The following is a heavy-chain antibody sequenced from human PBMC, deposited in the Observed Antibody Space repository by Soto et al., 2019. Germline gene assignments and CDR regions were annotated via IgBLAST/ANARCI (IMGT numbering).Heavy chain of an antibody. Sequence: QVQLVQSGAEVKKPGALVKVSCKASGYNFFDYGVSWVRQAPVQGLEWMGWVRPKSGNTDYARKVQSRVTRTTDTSTRTAYMELRGLRSDDTAVYYCARGRTVSSIGPLLVWGQVTLVSGSS. CDR3: ARGRTVSSIGPLLV. V-gene: IGHV1-18*01. CDR1: GYNFFDYG. J-gene: IGHJ1*01. D-gene: IGHD1-1*01. CDR2: VRPKSGNT.